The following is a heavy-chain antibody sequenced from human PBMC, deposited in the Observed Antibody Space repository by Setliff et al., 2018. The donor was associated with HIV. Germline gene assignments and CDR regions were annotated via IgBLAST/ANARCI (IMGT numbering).Heavy chain of an antibody. CDR3: ARVSKTYWYSIPRDYYHHMDV. D-gene: IGHD2-8*02. J-gene: IGHJ6*03. CDR1: GFSISSRYY. V-gene: IGHV4-38-2*02. Sequence: SETLSLTCHVSGFSISSRYYWGWIRQSPGKGLEWIGNIYHTGSSYYNPSLNDRATISLDTSKNQFSLKLSSVSAADTAVYYCARVSKTYWYSIPRDYYHHMDVWGKGTTVTVSS. CDR2: IYHTGSS.